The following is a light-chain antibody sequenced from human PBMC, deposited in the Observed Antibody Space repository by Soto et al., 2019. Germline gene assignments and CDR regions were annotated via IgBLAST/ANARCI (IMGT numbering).Light chain of an antibody. CDR3: QQYESLPT. CDR1: QDISKY. V-gene: IGKV1-33*01. Sequence: DIQMTQSPSTLSASVGDRVTITSQASQDISKYLNWYQQKPGKAPKLLIYDVFNLETGVPSRLSGSGSVTHFTFTIRSLQPEDFATYYCQQYESLPTFGGGTKVDIK. CDR2: DVF. J-gene: IGKJ4*01.